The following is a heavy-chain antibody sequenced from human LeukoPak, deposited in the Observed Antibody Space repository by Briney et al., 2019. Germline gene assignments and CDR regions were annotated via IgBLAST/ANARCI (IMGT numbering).Heavy chain of an antibody. CDR3: ARHPVVAAATNWFDP. J-gene: IGHJ5*02. Sequence: ASVKVSCKASGYTFTGYYMHWVRQAPGQGLEWVGWINPKSGGTNYAQEFQGRVTMTRDTSISTAYMELSRLRSDDTAVYYCARHPVVAAATNWFDPWGQGTLVTVSS. CDR1: GYTFTGYY. D-gene: IGHD6-13*01. CDR2: INPKSGGT. V-gene: IGHV1-2*02.